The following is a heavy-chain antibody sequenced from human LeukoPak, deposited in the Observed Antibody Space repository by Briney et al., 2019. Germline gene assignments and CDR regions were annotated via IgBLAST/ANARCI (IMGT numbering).Heavy chain of an antibody. V-gene: IGHV1-2*02. CDR1: GYTFTGYY. D-gene: IGHD3-10*01. CDR2: INPNSGGT. J-gene: IGHJ4*02. CDR3: ARVGAQYYYGSGSYYPSPFDY. Sequence: ASVKVSCKASGYTFTGYYMHWVRQAPGQGLEWMGWINPNSGGTNYAQKFQGRVTMTTDTSTSTAYMELRSLRSDDTAVYYCARVGAQYYYGSGSYYPSPFDYWGQGTLVTVSS.